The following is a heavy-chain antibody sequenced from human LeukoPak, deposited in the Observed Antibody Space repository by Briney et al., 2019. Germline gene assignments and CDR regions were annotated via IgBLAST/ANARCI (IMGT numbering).Heavy chain of an antibody. CDR3: ARTPNYYDSVYYFDY. J-gene: IGHJ4*02. V-gene: IGHV3-33*01. CDR1: GFTFSSYG. CDR2: IWYDGSNK. Sequence: GSLRLSCAASGFTFSSYGMHWVRQAPGKGLEWVAVIWYDGSNKYYADSVKGRFTISRDNSKNTLYLQMNSLRAEDTAVYYCARTPNYYDSVYYFDYWAREPWSPSPQ. D-gene: IGHD3-22*01.